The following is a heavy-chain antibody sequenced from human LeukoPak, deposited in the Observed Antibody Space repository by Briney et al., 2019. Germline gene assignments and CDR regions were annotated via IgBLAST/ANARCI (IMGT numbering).Heavy chain of an antibody. V-gene: IGHV4-34*01. Sequence: SETLSLTCAVYGGSFSGYYWSWIRQPPGKGLEWIGEINHSGSTNYNPSLKSRVTISVDTSKNQFTLKLSSVTAADTAVYYCASWPGNDAFDIWGQGTLVTVSS. CDR1: GGSFSGYY. CDR2: INHSGST. J-gene: IGHJ3*02. CDR3: ASWPGNDAFDI.